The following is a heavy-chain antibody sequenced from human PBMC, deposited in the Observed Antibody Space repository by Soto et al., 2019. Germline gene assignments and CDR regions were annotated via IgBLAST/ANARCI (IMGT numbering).Heavy chain of an antibody. CDR2: IRSKTYGGTT. CDR1: GVTFGDYA. CDR3: TRDAIDYGDYLFFY. D-gene: IGHD4-17*01. J-gene: IGHJ4*02. Sequence: GGSLRLSCARSGVTFGDYALGWFRQAEGKGLEWVGFIRSKTYGGTTEYAASVRGRFTISRDDSKNIAYLQMNSLNTDDTAVYYCTRDAIDYGDYLFFYWGQGALVTVSS. V-gene: IGHV3-49*03.